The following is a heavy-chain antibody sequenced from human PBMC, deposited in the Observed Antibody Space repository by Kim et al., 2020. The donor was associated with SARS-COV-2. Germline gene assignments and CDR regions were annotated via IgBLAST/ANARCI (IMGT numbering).Heavy chain of an antibody. J-gene: IGHJ4*02. CDR3: ARGAGVFGNLDY. V-gene: IGHV1-18*04. Sequence: ASVKVSCKASGYSFTSYGFSWVRQAPGQGLEWMGWISAYNGYTKYAQKVQGRVTMTTDTSTSTAYMQLRSLRSDDTAVYYCARGAGVFGNLDYWGQGTLVTVSS. D-gene: IGHD3-10*02. CDR2: ISAYNGYT. CDR1: GYSFTSYG.